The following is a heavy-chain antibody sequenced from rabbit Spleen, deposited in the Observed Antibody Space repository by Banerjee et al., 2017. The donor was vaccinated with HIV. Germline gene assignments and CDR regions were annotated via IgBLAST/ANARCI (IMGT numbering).Heavy chain of an antibody. Sequence: QQQLEEFGGGLVKPDGSLTLTCTVSGFSFSKIAWVSWVRQAPGKGLEWIACINFGSGTTYYAHWAKSPFTISKASSTTVTLQMTSLTAADTATYFFARDEYSINLWGQGTLVTVS. CDR1: GFSFSKIAW. CDR3: ARDEYSINL. D-gene: IGHD4-1*01. J-gene: IGHJ4*01. CDR2: INFGSGTT. V-gene: IGHV1S45*01.